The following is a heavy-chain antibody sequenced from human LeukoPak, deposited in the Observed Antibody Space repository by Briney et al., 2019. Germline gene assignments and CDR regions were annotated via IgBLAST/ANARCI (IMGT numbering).Heavy chain of an antibody. Sequence: GGSLRLSCTASGFTFSSYAMSWVRQAPGKGLEWVSAISGSGGSTYYADSGKGRCTISRDNSKNTLYLQMNSLRAEDTAVYYWAKPGAAAGTGWDYYFDYWGQGTLVTVSS. CDR2: ISGSGGST. J-gene: IGHJ4*02. CDR1: GFTFSSYA. D-gene: IGHD6-13*01. V-gene: IGHV3-23*01. CDR3: AKPGAAAGTGWDYYFDY.